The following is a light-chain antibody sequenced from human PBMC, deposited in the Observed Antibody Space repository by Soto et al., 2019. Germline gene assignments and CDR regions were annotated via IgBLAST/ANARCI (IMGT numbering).Light chain of an antibody. CDR2: DAS. Sequence: ALTHRPDTLALSAAVTTNLSCSASQSVSSYLAWYQQKPGQAPRLLIYDASNRATGIPARFSGSGSGTDFTLTISSLEPEDFAVYYCQQRSNWPRTFGQGTKVDIK. V-gene: IGKV3-11*01. CDR3: QQRSNWPRT. CDR1: QSVSSY. J-gene: IGKJ1*01.